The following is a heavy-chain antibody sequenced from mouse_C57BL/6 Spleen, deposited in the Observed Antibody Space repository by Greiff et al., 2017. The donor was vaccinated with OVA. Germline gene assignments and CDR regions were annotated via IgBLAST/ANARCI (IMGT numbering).Heavy chain of an antibody. D-gene: IGHD2-12*01. CDR1: GYTFTSYW. CDR2: IDPYDSNT. CDR3: ARQDYTKGGFAY. V-gene: IGHV1-69*01. J-gene: IGHJ3*01. Sequence: QVQLQQPGAELVKPGASVKLSCKASGYTFTSYWMHWVKQRPGQGLEWIGVIDPYDSNTNYNQKFKGKSTLTVDKSSSTAYMQLIDLTSEDSAVXYFARQDYTKGGFAYWGQGTLVTVSA.